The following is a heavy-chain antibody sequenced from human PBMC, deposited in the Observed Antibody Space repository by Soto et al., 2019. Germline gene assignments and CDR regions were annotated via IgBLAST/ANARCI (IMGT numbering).Heavy chain of an antibody. V-gene: IGHV1-69*13. CDR1: GGTFSSYA. CDR3: ARVIVRQWLRKDYYYGMDV. CDR2: IIPIFGTA. Sequence: SVKVSCKASGGTFSSYAISWVRQAPGQGLEWVGGIIPIFGTANYAQKFQGRVTITADESTSTAYMELSSLRSEDTAVYYCARVIVRQWLRKDYYYGMDVWGQGTTVTVSS. J-gene: IGHJ6*02. D-gene: IGHD6-19*01.